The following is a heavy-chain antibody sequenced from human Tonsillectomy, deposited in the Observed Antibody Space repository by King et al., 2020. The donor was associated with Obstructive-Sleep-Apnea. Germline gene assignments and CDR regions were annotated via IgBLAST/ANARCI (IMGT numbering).Heavy chain of an antibody. Sequence: VQLVESGGGLVQPGRSLRLSCEASGFTFDDYAIHWVRQAPGKGLEWVAAIIWDSGRLGYADSVEGRFTISRDNAKNALYLQMNGLSAEDTALYYCAKGKRGSTSWYFDYWGQGTLVTVSS. J-gene: IGHJ4*02. CDR1: GFTFDDYA. CDR2: IIWDSGRL. D-gene: IGHD2-2*01. V-gene: IGHV3-9*01. CDR3: AKGKRGSTSWYFDY.